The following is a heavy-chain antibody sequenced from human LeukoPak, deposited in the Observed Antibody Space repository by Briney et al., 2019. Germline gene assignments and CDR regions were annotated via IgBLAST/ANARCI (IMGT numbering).Heavy chain of an antibody. CDR3: ASSTMIVVAFDY. Sequence: PSETLSLTCAVSGGSISSGGYSWSWIRQPPGKGLEWIGYIYHSGSTYYNPSLKSRVTISVDRSKNQFSLKLSSVTAADTAVYYCASSTMIVVAFDYRGQGTLVTVSS. CDR1: GGSISSGGYS. D-gene: IGHD3-22*01. CDR2: IYHSGST. J-gene: IGHJ4*02. V-gene: IGHV4-30-2*01.